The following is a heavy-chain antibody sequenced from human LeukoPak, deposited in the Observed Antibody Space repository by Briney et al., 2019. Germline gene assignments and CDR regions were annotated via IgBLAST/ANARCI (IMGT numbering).Heavy chain of an antibody. CDR3: ARPTYWGGDCYSTVGYYGMDV. J-gene: IGHJ6*02. CDR1: GFTFSDYY. D-gene: IGHD2-21*02. V-gene: IGHV3-11*01. CDR2: ISSSGSTI. Sequence: PGGSLRLSCAASGFTFSDYYMSWIRQAPGKGLEWVSYISSSGSTIYYADSVKGRFTISRDNAKNSLYLQMNSLRAEDTAVYYCARPTYWGGDCYSTVGYYGMDVWGQGTTVTVSS.